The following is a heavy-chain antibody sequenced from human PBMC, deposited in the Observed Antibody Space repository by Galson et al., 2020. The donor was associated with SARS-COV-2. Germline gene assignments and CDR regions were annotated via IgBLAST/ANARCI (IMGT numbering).Heavy chain of an antibody. J-gene: IGHJ6*02. CDR3: ARGRYSYGYVNYYYGMDV. V-gene: IGHV5-51*01. Sequence: GGSLKISCKGSGYSFTSYWIGWVRQMPGKGLEWMGIIYPGDSDTRYSPSFQGQVTISADKSISTAYLQWSSLKASDTAMYYCARGRYSYGYVNYYYGMDVRGQGTTVTVAS. D-gene: IGHD5-18*01. CDR1: GYSFTSYW. CDR2: IYPGDSDT.